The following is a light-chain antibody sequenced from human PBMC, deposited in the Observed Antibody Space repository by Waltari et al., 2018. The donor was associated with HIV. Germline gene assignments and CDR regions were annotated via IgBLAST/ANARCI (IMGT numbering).Light chain of an antibody. J-gene: IGLJ2*01. CDR1: SSDVGGYNY. V-gene: IGLV2-14*03. Sequence: QSALTQPASVSGSPGQSITISCTGTSSDVGGYNYVSWYQQHAGKAPKLLIYDVKRRPSGVSDRFSGSKSGNTASLIISGLQAEDEADYYCSSYTSTTTVIFGGGTKLTVL. CDR2: DVK. CDR3: SSYTSTTTVI.